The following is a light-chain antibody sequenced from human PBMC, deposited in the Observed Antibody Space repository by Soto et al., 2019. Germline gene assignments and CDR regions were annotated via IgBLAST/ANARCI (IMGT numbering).Light chain of an antibody. CDR2: EGS. Sequence: QSALTQPASVSGSPGQSITISCTGTSSDVGSYNLVSWYQQHPGKAPKVMIYEGSERPSGVSDRFSGSKSDNTASLTISGLQAEDEADYYCCSYAGSGTYVFGTGTKLTVL. CDR3: CSYAGSGTYV. J-gene: IGLJ1*01. V-gene: IGLV2-23*01. CDR1: SSDVGSYNL.